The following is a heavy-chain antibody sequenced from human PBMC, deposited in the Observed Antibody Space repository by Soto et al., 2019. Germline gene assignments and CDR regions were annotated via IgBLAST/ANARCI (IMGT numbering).Heavy chain of an antibody. D-gene: IGHD6-13*01. V-gene: IGHV1-69*13. J-gene: IGHJ6*02. CDR1: GGRFWIYA. CDR3: AREEYSSSSSPYYYYGMDV. Sequence: GASVQVTCTSCGGRFWIYAISGVRQTPGQGLEWMGGIIPIFGTANYAQKFQGRVTITADESTSTAYMELSSLRSEDTAVYYCAREEYSSSSSPYYYYGMDVWCQGTTVTVSS. CDR2: IIPIFGTA.